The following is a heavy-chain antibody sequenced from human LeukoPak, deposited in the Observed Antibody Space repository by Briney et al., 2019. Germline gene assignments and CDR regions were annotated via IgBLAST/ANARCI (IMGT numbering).Heavy chain of an antibody. J-gene: IGHJ6*03. CDR2: IYYSGST. D-gene: IGHD3-22*01. CDR1: GGSISNYY. V-gene: IGHV4-59*01. Sequence: SETLSLTCTVSGGSISNYYWTWLRQPPGKGLEWIGYIYYSGSTNYNPSLKSRVTISVDTSKNQFSLKLSSVTAADTAVYYCARSSVPYYYYNYYMDVWGKGTTVTVSS. CDR3: ARSSVPYYYYNYYMDV.